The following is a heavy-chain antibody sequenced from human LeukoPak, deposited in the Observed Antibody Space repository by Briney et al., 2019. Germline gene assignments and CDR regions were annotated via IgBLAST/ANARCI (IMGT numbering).Heavy chain of an antibody. V-gene: IGHV3-15*01. Sequence: GGSLRLSCAASGFTVSNAWMSWVRQAPGKGLGLVGRIKSKTDGGATDYAAPVKGRFTISRDDSKNTLYLQMNSLKSEDTAVYYCTTDKYSSGWYGGFDNWGQGTLVTVSS. CDR3: TTDKYSSGWYGGFDN. D-gene: IGHD6-19*01. J-gene: IGHJ4*02. CDR2: IKSKTDGGAT. CDR1: GFTVSNAW.